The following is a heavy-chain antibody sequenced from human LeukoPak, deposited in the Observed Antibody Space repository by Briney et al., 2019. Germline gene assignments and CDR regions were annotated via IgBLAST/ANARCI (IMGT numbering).Heavy chain of an antibody. J-gene: IGHJ4*02. CDR1: GGSISSGDYY. Sequence: PSQTLSLTRTVSGGSISSGDYYWSWIRQPPGKGLEWIGYVYYSGSTYYNPSLKSRVTISVDTSKNQFSLKLSSVTAADTAVYYCARGYSYGLYDYWGQGTLVTVSS. CDR3: ARGYSYGLYDY. D-gene: IGHD5-18*01. CDR2: VYYSGST. V-gene: IGHV4-30-4*08.